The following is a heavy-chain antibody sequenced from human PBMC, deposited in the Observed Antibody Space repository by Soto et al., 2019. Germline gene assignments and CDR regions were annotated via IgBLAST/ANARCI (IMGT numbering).Heavy chain of an antibody. J-gene: IGHJ5*02. CDR3: ARKHSLDYIRWGLDP. D-gene: IGHD4-4*01. Sequence: ASVKVSCKASGYIFSNYYIHWVRQAPGQGLEWMGRINPKSDDTNYAQKFQGRVTMTRDTSIDTAYLELTGLTSDDTATYYCARKHSLDYIRWGLDPWGHGTLVTVSS. CDR1: GYIFSNYY. CDR2: INPKSDDT. V-gene: IGHV1-2*02.